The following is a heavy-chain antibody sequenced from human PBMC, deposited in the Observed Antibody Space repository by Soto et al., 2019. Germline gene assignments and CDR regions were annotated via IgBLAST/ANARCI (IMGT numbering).Heavy chain of an antibody. CDR3: ARSNSGYYKWFDP. CDR1: GDSISSSNYY. CDR2: IYYSGIT. D-gene: IGHD3-22*01. J-gene: IGHJ5*02. V-gene: IGHV4-39*01. Sequence: SETLSLTCTFSGDSISSSNYYWGWIRQPPGKGLEWIANIYYSGITYCNPSLKSRVAISVDTSKNQFSLKLSSVSAADTAIYYCARSNSGYYKWFDPWGQGTLVTVSS.